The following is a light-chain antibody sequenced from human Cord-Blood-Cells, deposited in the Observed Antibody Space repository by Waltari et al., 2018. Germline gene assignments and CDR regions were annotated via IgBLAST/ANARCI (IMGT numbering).Light chain of an antibody. V-gene: IGKV3-20*01. J-gene: IGKJ1*01. CDR1: QSVSSSY. Sequence: EIVLMQSPGTLSLSPGDRATLYCRASQSVSSSYLAWYQQKPGQAPRPLIYGASSRATGIPDRFSGSGSGTDFTLTISRLEPEDFAVYYCQQYGSSPWRFGQGTKVEIK. CDR3: QQYGSSPWR. CDR2: GAS.